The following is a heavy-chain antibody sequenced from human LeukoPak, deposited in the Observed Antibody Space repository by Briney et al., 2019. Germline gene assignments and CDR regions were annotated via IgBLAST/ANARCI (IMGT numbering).Heavy chain of an antibody. J-gene: IGHJ4*02. D-gene: IGHD1-26*01. Sequence: PSATLSLTCTVSGGSISSSSYYWGWIRQPPGKGLEWIGSIYYSGSTSYNPSLKSRVTISVDTSKNQFSLKLSSVTAADTAVYYCARRIVGANPCIDYWGQGTLVTVSS. V-gene: IGHV4-39*07. CDR3: ARRIVGANPCIDY. CDR2: IYYSGST. CDR1: GGSISSSSYY.